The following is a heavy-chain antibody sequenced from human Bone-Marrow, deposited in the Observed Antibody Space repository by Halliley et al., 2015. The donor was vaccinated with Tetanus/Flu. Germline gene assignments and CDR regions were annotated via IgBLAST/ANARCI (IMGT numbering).Heavy chain of an antibody. Sequence: LRLSCSVSGGSVNSGFYYWSWIRQPPGKGLDWIGNVYATGRTKLKSSLTSRVSMSVDKAKNLFSLKLNSVTAADTAVYFCARLSFMRVRGTLPKDSWGQGSLVIVSS. CDR3: ARLSFMRVRGTLPKDS. CDR2: VYATGRT. CDR1: GGSVNSGFYY. V-gene: IGHV4-61*01. J-gene: IGHJ4*02. D-gene: IGHD3-10*01.